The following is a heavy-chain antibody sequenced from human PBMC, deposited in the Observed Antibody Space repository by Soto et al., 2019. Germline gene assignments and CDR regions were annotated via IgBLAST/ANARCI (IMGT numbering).Heavy chain of an antibody. CDR1: GYTFTSYA. V-gene: IGHV1-3*01. CDR2: INAGNGNT. Sequence: QVQLVQSGAEVKKPGASVKVSCKASGYTFTSYAMHWVRQAPGQRLEWMGWINAGNGNTKYSQKFQGRVTITRDTSASTAYMELSSPRSEETAVYYCARGPGGPDGPGDYWGQGTLVTVSS. CDR3: ARGPGGPDGPGDY. D-gene: IGHD2-15*01. J-gene: IGHJ4*02.